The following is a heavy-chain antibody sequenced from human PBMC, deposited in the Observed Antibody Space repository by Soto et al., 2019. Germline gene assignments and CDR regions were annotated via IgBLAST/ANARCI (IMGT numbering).Heavy chain of an antibody. CDR3: ARAKREYYDFWSGYYAYYFDY. Sequence: ASVKVSCKASGYTFTSYAMHWVRQAPGQRLEWMGWISAGNGNTKYSQKFQGRVTITRDTSASTAYMELSSLRSEDTAVYYCARAKREYYDFWSGYYAYYFDYWGQGTLVTVSS. CDR2: ISAGNGNT. J-gene: IGHJ4*02. D-gene: IGHD3-3*01. V-gene: IGHV1-3*01. CDR1: GYTFTSYA.